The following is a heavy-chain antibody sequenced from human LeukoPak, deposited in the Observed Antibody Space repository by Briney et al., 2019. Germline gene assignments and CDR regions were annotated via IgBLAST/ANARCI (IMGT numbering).Heavy chain of an antibody. V-gene: IGHV4-4*09. CDR1: GDSISGFY. D-gene: IGHD3-10*01. CDR2: IYTSGST. Sequence: PSETLSLTCTASGDSISGFYWSWIRQPPGQGLQWIGNIYTSGSTSYNPSLKSRVTISVDTSKNQFALKLSSVTGTDTAVDYCARKGGSGNLVYFDSWGQGILVTVSS. CDR3: ARKGGSGNLVYFDS. J-gene: IGHJ4*02.